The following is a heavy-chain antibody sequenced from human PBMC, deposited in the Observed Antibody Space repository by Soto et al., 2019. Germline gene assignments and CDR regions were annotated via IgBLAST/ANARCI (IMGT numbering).Heavy chain of an antibody. CDR3: FRGYCSGGSCYPRGGMDV. Sequence: LSLTCTVSGGSISSGDYYWSWIRQPPGKGLEWIGYIYYSGSTYYNPSLKSRVTISVDTSKNQFSLKLSSVTAADTAVYYCFRGYCSGGSCYPRGGMDVWGQGTTVTVSS. CDR1: GGSISSGDYY. CDR2: IYYSGST. D-gene: IGHD2-15*01. J-gene: IGHJ6*02. V-gene: IGHV4-30-4*01.